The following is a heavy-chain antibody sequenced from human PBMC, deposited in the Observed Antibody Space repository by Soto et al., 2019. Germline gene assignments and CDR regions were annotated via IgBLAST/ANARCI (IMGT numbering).Heavy chain of an antibody. CDR2: TSFDGSEK. V-gene: IGHV3-30*03. J-gene: IGHJ6*02. Sequence: PGWSLRLSCASSGFIFISFGVHWVRQSPGKGLEWVAVTSFDGSEKFYAESVRGRFNISRDNSKNTVYLHMNSLRPEDTAMYYCARDQRPNSSSLYYYFYGMDVWGQGTTVTVSS. D-gene: IGHD6-13*01. CDR1: GFIFISFG. CDR3: ARDQRPNSSSLYYYFYGMDV.